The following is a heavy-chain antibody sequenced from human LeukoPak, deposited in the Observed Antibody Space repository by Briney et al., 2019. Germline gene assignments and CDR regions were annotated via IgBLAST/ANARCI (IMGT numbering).Heavy chain of an antibody. D-gene: IGHD1-1*01. CDR3: ARTTWLYYYYMDV. V-gene: IGHV3-7*01. CDR1: GFTSSSYL. CDR2: IKQDGSEK. Sequence: GGSLRLSCAASGFTSSSYLMSWVRQAPGKGLEWVANIKQDGSEKYYVDSVKGRFTISRDNAKNSLYLQMNSLRAEDTAVYYCARTTWLYYYYMDVWGKGTTVTVSS. J-gene: IGHJ6*03.